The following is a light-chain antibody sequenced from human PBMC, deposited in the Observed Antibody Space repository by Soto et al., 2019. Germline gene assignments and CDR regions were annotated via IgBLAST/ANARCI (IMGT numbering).Light chain of an antibody. CDR3: SSFTSSSTFV. V-gene: IGLV2-14*01. Sequence: QSVLAQPASVSGSPGQSITISCTGTSSGVGRYNYVSLFQQHPGKAPKLMIYDVSNWPSGVSYRFSGSKSGNTASLTIFWLQAEDEADYYCSSFTSSSTFVFGTGTKVTVL. CDR2: DVS. CDR1: SSGVGRYNY. J-gene: IGLJ1*01.